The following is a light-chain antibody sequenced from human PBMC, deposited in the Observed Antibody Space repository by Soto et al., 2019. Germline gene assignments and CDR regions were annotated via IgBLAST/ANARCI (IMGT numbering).Light chain of an antibody. Sequence: DIQMTQSPSSLSASVGDRVAITCRASQGISNYLAWYQQKPGKVPKLLIYAASTLQSGVPSRFSGSGSGTDFTLTISSLQPXXVXTXYXQXXNSAPFTFGPGTKVDIK. V-gene: IGKV1-27*01. CDR1: QGISNY. CDR3: QXXNSAPFT. CDR2: AAS. J-gene: IGKJ3*01.